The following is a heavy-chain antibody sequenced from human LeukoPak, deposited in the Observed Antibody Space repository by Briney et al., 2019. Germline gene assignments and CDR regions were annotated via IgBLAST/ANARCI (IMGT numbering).Heavy chain of an antibody. D-gene: IGHD4-23*01. J-gene: IGHJ4*02. CDR2: INSDGSST. CDR1: VFTLRIDC. CDR3: GKLYAYGGNWTYFDY. Sequence: PGGSLRLSCAASVFTLRIDCMYWVRQAPGKGLVWVSRINSDGSSTSYADSVKGRFTISRDNSKNTLYLQMNRLRAKVTATDYRGKLYAYGGNWTYFDYWGQGAPVTVSS. V-gene: IGHV3-74*01.